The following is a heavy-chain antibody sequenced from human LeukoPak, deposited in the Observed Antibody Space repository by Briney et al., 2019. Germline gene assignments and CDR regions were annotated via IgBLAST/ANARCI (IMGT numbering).Heavy chain of an antibody. Sequence: MTSETLSLTCAVSGGSISSGGYSWSWIRQPPGKGLEWIGYIYHSGSTYYNPSLKSRVTISVDRSKNQFSLKLSSVTAADTAVYYCARVSIAARPYGMDVWGQGTTVTVSS. D-gene: IGHD6-6*01. CDR1: GGSISSGGYS. J-gene: IGHJ6*02. V-gene: IGHV4-30-2*01. CDR3: ARVSIAARPYGMDV. CDR2: IYHSGST.